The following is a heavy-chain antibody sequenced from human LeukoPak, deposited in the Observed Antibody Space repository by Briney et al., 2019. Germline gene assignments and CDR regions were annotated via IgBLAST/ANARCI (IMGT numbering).Heavy chain of an antibody. CDR3: AREGYCSGGTCYDAFDI. D-gene: IGHD2-15*01. CDR2: IYHTGST. J-gene: IGHJ3*02. V-gene: IGHV4-30-2*01. Sequence: SQTLSLTCTVSGGSISSGDYYWSWIRQPPGKGLEWIGNIYHTGSTYYNPSLKSRVTISVERSKNQFSLKLSSVTAADTAVYYCAREGYCSGGTCYDAFDIWGQGTMVIVSS. CDR1: GGSISSGDYY.